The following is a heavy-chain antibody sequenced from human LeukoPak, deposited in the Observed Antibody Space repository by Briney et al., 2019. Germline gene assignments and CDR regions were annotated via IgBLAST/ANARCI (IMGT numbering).Heavy chain of an antibody. CDR3: ARDHAYGDYRSYYFDY. CDR2: IYSGGST. J-gene: IGHJ4*02. D-gene: IGHD4-17*01. Sequence: ETLSLTCTVSGGSISSNGYYWGWIRQPPGKGLEWVSVIYSGGSTYYADSVKGRFTISRDNSKNTLYLQMNSLRAEDTAVYYCARDHAYGDYRSYYFDYWGQGTLVTVSS. V-gene: IGHV3-66*01. CDR1: GGSISSNGYY.